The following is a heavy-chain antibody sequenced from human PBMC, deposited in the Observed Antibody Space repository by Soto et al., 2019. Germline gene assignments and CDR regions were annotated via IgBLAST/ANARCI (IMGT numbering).Heavy chain of an antibody. J-gene: IGHJ6*02. Sequence: GESLQISCKGSGYSFTSYWIGWVRQMPGKGLEWMGIIYPGDSDTRYSPSFQGQVTISADKSISTAYLQWSSLKASDTAMYYCARQGYSYGYGPYYYYGMDVWGQGTTVTVSS. CDR3: ARQGYSYGYGPYYYYGMDV. CDR2: IYPGDSDT. CDR1: GYSFTSYW. V-gene: IGHV5-51*01. D-gene: IGHD5-18*01.